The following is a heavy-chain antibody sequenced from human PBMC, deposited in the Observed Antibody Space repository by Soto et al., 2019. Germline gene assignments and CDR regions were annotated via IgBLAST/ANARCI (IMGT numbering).Heavy chain of an antibody. CDR1: GGTFNNYA. CDR3: ARVGYCNTNDCVFYYYHYRMDV. D-gene: IGHD2-15*01. V-gene: IGHV1-69*13. CDR2: IIPIFHTA. Sequence: AVKVSCKASGGTFNNYAISWVRQAPGQGXEWMGGIIPIFHTANYEQKFQARVTITADETANTAYMELSSLRSEDTAVYYCARVGYCNTNDCVFYYYHYRMDVWGQGTTVTVSS. J-gene: IGHJ6*02.